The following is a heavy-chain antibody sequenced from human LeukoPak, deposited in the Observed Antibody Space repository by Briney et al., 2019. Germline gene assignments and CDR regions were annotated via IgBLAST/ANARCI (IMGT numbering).Heavy chain of an antibody. V-gene: IGHV3-74*01. Sequence: GGSLRLSCAASGFTFSSYWMHWVRQAPGKGLVWVSRINSDGSSTSYADSVKGRFTISRDNAKNTLYLQMNSLRAEDTAVYYCAKDPAPLVGATYSYFDYWGQGTLVTVSS. CDR3: AKDPAPLVGATYSYFDY. CDR2: INSDGSST. D-gene: IGHD1-26*01. J-gene: IGHJ4*02. CDR1: GFTFSSYW.